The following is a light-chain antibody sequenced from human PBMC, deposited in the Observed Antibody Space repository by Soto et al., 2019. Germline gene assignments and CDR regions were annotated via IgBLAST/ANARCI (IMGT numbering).Light chain of an antibody. J-gene: IGKJ4*01. CDR3: QQYGSSPLT. V-gene: IGKV3-20*01. CDR2: GAT. CDR1: QSVSSNY. Sequence: EIVLTQSPGTLSLSPGERATLSCRASQSVSSNYLAWYQQKPGQAPRLLIYGATSRATGIPDWFSGSGSGTDFTLTISRLEAEAFAVYYCQQYGSSPLTFGGGTKVEIK.